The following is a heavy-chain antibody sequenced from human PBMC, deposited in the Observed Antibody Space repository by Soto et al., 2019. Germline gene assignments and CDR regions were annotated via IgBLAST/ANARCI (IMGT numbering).Heavy chain of an antibody. CDR2: ISSSSSTL. J-gene: IGHJ2*01. Sequence: PGGSLRLSCADSGFTFSRYEMYWVRQAPGKGLEWVSYISSSSSTLYYADSVKGRFTISRDNAKNSLYLQMNSLRAEDTAVYYCARGGSGSYFWYFDLWGRGTLVTVSS. D-gene: IGHD1-26*01. V-gene: IGHV3-48*03. CDR3: ARGGSGSYFWYFDL. CDR1: GFTFSRYE.